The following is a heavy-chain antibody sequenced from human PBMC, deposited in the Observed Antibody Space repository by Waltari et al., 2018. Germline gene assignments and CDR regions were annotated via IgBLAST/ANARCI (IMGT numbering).Heavy chain of an antibody. CDR2: IYYSGST. CDR1: GGSISSYY. CDR3: ARVLPRSAFDI. V-gene: IGHV4-59*01. Sequence: QVQLQESGPGLVKPSETLSLTCTVSGGSISSYYWSWIRQPPGKGLEWIGYIYYSGSTNYNPSLKSRVTISVDTSKNQFSLKLSSVTAADTVVYYCARVLPRSAFDIWGQGTMVTVSS. J-gene: IGHJ3*02.